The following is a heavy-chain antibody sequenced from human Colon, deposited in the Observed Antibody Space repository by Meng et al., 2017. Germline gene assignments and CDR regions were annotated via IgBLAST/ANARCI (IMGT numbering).Heavy chain of an antibody. CDR3: AKDYSRGWNYFNY. Sequence: SLMFSCASSGFTFDDYAMHWVRHAPGKGLEWVSGISWNSGSIGYAHSVKGGFTISRDNAKNSLYLQMNSLRAEDMALYYCAKDYSRGWNYFNYWGQGTLVTVSS. J-gene: IGHJ4*02. V-gene: IGHV3-9*03. CDR2: ISWNSGSI. D-gene: IGHD6-19*01. CDR1: GFTFDDYA.